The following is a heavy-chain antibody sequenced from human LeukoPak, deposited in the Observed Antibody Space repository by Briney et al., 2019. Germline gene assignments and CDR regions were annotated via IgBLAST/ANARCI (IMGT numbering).Heavy chain of an antibody. CDR2: IKQDGSEK. CDR1: GFTFSSYW. CDR3: ARVTFGDCSSTSCYRADY. V-gene: IGHV3-7*01. D-gene: IGHD2-2*02. Sequence: GGSLRLSCAASGFTFSSYWMSWVRQAPGKGLEWVANIKQDGSEKYYVDSVKGRFTISRDNYKNTLYLQMNSLRAEDTAVYYCARVTFGDCSSTSCYRADYWGQGTLVTVSS. J-gene: IGHJ4*02.